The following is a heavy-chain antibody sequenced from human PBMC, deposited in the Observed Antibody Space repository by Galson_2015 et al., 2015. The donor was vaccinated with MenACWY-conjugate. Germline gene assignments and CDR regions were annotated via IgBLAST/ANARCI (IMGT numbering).Heavy chain of an antibody. CDR2: IVVGSGNT. Sequence: QSGAEVKKPGESLKISCKASGFTFTSSAMQWVRQARGQRLEWIGWIVVGSGNTNYAQKFQERVTITRDMSTSTAYMELSSLRSEDTAVYYCAAEIDWAVWGSYRRARYFDYWGQGTLVTVSS. J-gene: IGHJ4*02. CDR3: AAEIDWAVWGSYRRARYFDY. V-gene: IGHV1-58*02. D-gene: IGHD3-16*02. CDR1: GFTFTSSA.